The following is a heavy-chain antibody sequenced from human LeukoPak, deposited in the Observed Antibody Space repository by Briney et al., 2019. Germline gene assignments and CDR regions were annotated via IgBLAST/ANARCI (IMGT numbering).Heavy chain of an antibody. CDR1: GYTFGDYY. CDR3: AKGGGYSSSS. V-gene: IGHV3-11*01. CDR2: ISGSGYTI. J-gene: IGHJ5*02. Sequence: GGSLRLSCAASGYTFGDYYMTWIRQAPGKGLEWVSHISGSGYTIYYADSVKGRFTISRDNAKNSLYLQMNSLRAEDTAVYYCAKGGGYSSSSWGQGTLVTVSS. D-gene: IGHD6-13*01.